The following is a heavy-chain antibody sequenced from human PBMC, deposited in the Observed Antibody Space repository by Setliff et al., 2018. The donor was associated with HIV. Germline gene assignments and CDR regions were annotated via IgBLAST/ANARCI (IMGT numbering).Heavy chain of an antibody. Sequence: PSETLSLTCTVSGGSISNYYWSWIRQPAEKGLEWIGRIYSSGRTNYNPSLKSRVTMSLDTSKNQFSLKLSSVTAADTAVYYCARGRRDPQVRRKEVGYFDYWGQGTLVTVSS. CDR3: ARGRRDPQVRRKEVGYFDY. V-gene: IGHV4-4*07. CDR2: IYSSGRT. D-gene: IGHD2-2*01. CDR1: GGSISNYY. J-gene: IGHJ4*02.